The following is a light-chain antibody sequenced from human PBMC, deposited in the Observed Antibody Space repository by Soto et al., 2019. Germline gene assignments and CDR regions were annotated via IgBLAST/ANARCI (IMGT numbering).Light chain of an antibody. J-gene: IGLJ1*01. CDR2: DVS. Sequence: QPASVSGSPGQSITISCTGFSSDVGGYKFVSWYQQHPGKAPKVIIYDVSNRPSGVSFRFSGSKSGNTASLTISGLQAEDEADYYCSSYTSTRGVFGTGTKLTVL. CDR3: SSYTSTRGV. V-gene: IGLV2-14*01. CDR1: SSDVGGYKF.